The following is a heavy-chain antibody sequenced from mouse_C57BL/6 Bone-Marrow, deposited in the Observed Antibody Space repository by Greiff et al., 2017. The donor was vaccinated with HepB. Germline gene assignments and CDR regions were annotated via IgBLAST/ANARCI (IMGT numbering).Heavy chain of an antibody. D-gene: IGHD2-4*01. CDR3: AADDYGWAWFAY. J-gene: IGHJ3*01. CDR2: IYPGSGST. CDR1: GYTFTSYW. V-gene: IGHV1-55*01. Sequence: QVQLQQPGAELVKPGASVKMSCKASGYTFTSYWITWVKQRPGQGLEWIGDIYPGSGSTNYNEKFKSKATLTVDTSSSTAYMQLSSLTSEDSAVYYCAADDYGWAWFAYWGQGTLVTVSA.